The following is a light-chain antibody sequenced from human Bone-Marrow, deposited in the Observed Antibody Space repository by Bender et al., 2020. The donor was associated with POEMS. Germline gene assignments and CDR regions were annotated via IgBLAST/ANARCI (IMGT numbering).Light chain of an antibody. J-gene: IGLJ2*01. V-gene: IGLV3-9*01. CDR2: QDT. CDR1: NIGNKN. CDR3: QAWDSTTVV. Sequence: AARLTCGGSNIGNKNVHWYQQRPGQSPVLVIYQDTKRPSGIPERFSGSNSGNTATLTISGTQAVDEADYYCQAWDSTTVVFGGGTKLTVL.